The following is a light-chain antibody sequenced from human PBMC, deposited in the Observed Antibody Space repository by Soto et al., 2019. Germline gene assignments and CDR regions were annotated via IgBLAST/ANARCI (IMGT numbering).Light chain of an antibody. CDR1: QSVSSN. J-gene: IGKJ1*01. CDR2: GAS. CDR3: QQYNNWPL. Sequence: EIVMTQSPATLSVSPGERATLSCRASQSVSSNLAWYQQKPGQAPRLLIYGASTRATGIPARFSGSGSGTEFPLTISSLQSEDFAVYYCQQYNNWPLFGQGTKVDIK. V-gene: IGKV3-15*01.